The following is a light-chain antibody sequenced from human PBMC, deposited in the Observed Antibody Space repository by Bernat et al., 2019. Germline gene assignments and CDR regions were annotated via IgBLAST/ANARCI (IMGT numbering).Light chain of an antibody. CDR3: QSADSSGSDVL. V-gene: IGLV3-25*02. Sequence: SYELTQPPSVPVSPGQMARITCSGDSLPRQYAYWYQQKPGQAPVMVIKKDIERPSGIPERFSGSSSGTTVTLTISGVQAEDEADYYCQSADSSGSDVLFGGGTKLTVL. J-gene: IGLJ2*01. CDR2: KDI. CDR1: SLPRQY.